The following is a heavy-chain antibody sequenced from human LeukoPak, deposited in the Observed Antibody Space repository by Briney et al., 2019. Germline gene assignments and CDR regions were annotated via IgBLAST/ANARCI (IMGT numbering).Heavy chain of an antibody. D-gene: IGHD3-22*01. J-gene: IGHJ5*02. CDR1: GGSFSGYY. V-gene: IGHV4-34*01. CDR3: ARGDYYDSSGYYLDWFDP. CDR2: INHGGST. Sequence: SETLSLTCAVYGGSFSGYYWSWIRQPPGKGLEWIGEINHGGSTNYNPSLKSRVTISVDTSKNQFSLKLSSVTAADTAVYYCARGDYYDSSGYYLDWFDPWGQGTLVTVSS.